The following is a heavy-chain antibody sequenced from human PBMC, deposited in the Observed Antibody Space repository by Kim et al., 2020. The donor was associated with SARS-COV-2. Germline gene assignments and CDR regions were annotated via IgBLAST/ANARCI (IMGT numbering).Heavy chain of an antibody. CDR1: GGTFSSYA. CDR2: IIPIFGTA. CDR3: ARRSYNWNWFDP. J-gene: IGHJ5*02. Sequence: SVKVSCKASGGTFSSYAISWVRQAPGQGLEWMGGIIPIFGTANYAQKFQGRVTITADESTSTAYMELSSLRSEDTAVYYCARRSYNWNWFDPWGQGTLVTVSS. D-gene: IGHD1-20*01. V-gene: IGHV1-69*13.